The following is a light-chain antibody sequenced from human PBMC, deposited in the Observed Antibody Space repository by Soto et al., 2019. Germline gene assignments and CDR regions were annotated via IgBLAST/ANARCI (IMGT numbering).Light chain of an antibody. Sequence: QSVLTQPPSVSGAPVQRVTISCTGSSSNIGAGYDVHWYQQLPGTAPKLLIYGNSNRPSGVPDRFSGSKSGTSASLAITGLQAEDEADYYCQYYDSSLSGPGVFGGGTKVTVL. CDR1: SSNIGAGYD. CDR3: QYYDSSLSGPGV. J-gene: IGLJ3*02. CDR2: GNS. V-gene: IGLV1-40*01.